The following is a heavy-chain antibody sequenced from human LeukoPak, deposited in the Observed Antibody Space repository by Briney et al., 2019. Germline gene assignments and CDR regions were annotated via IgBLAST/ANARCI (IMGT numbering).Heavy chain of an antibody. CDR2: IYYSGST. V-gene: IGHV4-59*01. J-gene: IGHJ6*02. Sequence: SETLSLTCTVSGGSISSYYWSWIRQPPGKGLEWIGYIYYSGSTNYNPSLKSRVTISVDTSKNQFSLKLSSVTAADTAVYYCARDRHYYDSSGYIDYGMDVWGQGTTVTVSS. CDR3: ARDRHYYDSSGYIDYGMDV. D-gene: IGHD3-22*01. CDR1: GGSISSYY.